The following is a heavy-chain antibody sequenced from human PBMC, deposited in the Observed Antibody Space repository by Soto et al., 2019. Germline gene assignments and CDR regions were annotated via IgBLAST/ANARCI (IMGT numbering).Heavy chain of an antibody. V-gene: IGHV5-51*01. CDR2: IYPGDSDT. CDR1: GYTFTNYC. Sequence: GESLKSSCKLSGYTFTNYCIAWVRQMPGKGLEWMGIIYPGDSDTRYSPSFQGQVTISADKSINTAYLQWSSLKASDTAMYFCARHGAYFDYWGQGTLVTVSS. D-gene: IGHD3-16*01. CDR3: ARHGAYFDY. J-gene: IGHJ4*02.